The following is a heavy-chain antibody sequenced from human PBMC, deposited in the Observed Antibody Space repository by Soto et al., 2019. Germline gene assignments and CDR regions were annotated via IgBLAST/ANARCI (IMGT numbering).Heavy chain of an antibody. Sequence: QVQLVQSGAEVKRPGSSVKVSCKASGGTFSSHGISWVRQAPGQGLEWMGGIVPIVATANYAQKFQGRVTNTADRSTSTAYMELSSLRSEDTAVYYCARADKGTVTGLDYWGQGTLVTVSS. CDR3: ARADKGTVTGLDY. CDR1: GGTFSSHG. J-gene: IGHJ4*02. D-gene: IGHD2-21*02. V-gene: IGHV1-69*06. CDR2: IVPIVATA.